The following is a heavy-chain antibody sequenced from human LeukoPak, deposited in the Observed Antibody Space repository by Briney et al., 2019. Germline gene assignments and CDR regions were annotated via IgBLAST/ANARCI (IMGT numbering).Heavy chain of an antibody. CDR1: GFTLSSYC. CDR2: KKQDGSEK. CDR3: ARIPAANSYYYYMDV. D-gene: IGHD2-2*01. V-gene: IGHV3-7*01. J-gene: IGHJ6*03. Sequence: AGGSLRLSCAASGFTLSSYCMSWVRQAPGKGLEGVANKKQDGSEKYYVESVKGRFTTPRDNAKNSLYLQMNSMRAEDTAVYYCARIPAANSYYYYMDVWGKGTTVTVSS.